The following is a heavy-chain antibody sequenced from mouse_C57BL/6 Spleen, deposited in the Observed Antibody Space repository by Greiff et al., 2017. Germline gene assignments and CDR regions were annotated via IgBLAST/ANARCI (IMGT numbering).Heavy chain of an antibody. CDR2: IYPGSGNT. CDR3: ARGEVYGSSYWFAY. Sequence: VHLVESGAELVRPGASVKLSCKASGYTFTDYYINWVKQRPGQGLEWIARIYPGSGNTYYNEKFKGKATLTAEKSSSTAYMQLSSLTSEDSAVYFCARGEVYGSSYWFAYWGQGTLVTVSA. CDR1: GYTFTDYY. V-gene: IGHV1-76*01. D-gene: IGHD1-1*01. J-gene: IGHJ3*01.